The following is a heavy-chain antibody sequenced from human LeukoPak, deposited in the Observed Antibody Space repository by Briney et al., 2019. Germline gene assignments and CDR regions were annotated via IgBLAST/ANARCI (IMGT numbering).Heavy chain of an antibody. CDR3: TRAAGDSSPFDY. CDR2: IRSKAYGGTT. Sequence: GGSLRLSCTASGFTFGDYAMSWVRPAPGKGREWVGFIRSKAYGGTTEYAASVKGRFTISRDDSKSIAYLQMNSLKTEDTAVYYCTRAAGDSSPFDYWGQGTLVTVSS. D-gene: IGHD7-27*01. CDR1: GFTFGDYA. V-gene: IGHV3-49*04. J-gene: IGHJ4*02.